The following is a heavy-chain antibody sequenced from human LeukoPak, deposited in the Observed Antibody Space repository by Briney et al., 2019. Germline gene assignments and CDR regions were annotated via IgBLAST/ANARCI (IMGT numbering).Heavy chain of an antibody. CDR3: ARMLISSGYYVDY. Sequence: PGGSLRLSCAASGFTVSSNYMSWVRQAPGKGLESVSVFYSGCTTYYADSVKGRFTISRDDSKNTLYLQMNSLRAEDTAVYYCARMLISSGYYVDYWGQGTLVTVSS. V-gene: IGHV3-53*01. CDR1: GFTVSSNY. CDR2: FYSGCTT. J-gene: IGHJ4*02. D-gene: IGHD3-22*01.